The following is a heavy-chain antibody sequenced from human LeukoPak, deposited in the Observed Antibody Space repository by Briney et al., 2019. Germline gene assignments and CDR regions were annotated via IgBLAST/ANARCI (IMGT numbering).Heavy chain of an antibody. Sequence: PGRSLRLSCAASGFTFSSYAMHWVRQAPGKGLEWVAVIWYDGSNENYAGSVRGRFTVSRDNSQNTLYLHMNSVRAEDTAVYYCARVAMSDSSGYCDYWGQGTLVTVSS. CDR3: ARVAMSDSSGYCDY. D-gene: IGHD3-22*01. J-gene: IGHJ4*02. CDR1: GFTFSSYA. CDR2: IWYDGSNE. V-gene: IGHV3-33*01.